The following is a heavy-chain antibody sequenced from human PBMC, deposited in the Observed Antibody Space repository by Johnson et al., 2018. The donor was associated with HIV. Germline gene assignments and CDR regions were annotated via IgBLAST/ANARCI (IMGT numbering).Heavy chain of an antibody. J-gene: IGHJ3*02. V-gene: IGHV3-30-3*01. D-gene: IGHD4-23*01. CDR1: GFTFSTYD. Sequence: VQLVESGGGVVQPGRSLRLSCAASGFTFSTYDMHWVRQAPGKGLEWVAVISYDGANKYYADSVKGRVTISRDDSKNTLYLRLNSLRPEDSAVYYCAKDVSVVTPSGSFDIWGQGTRVTVSS. CDR3: AKDVSVVTPSGSFDI. CDR2: ISYDGANK.